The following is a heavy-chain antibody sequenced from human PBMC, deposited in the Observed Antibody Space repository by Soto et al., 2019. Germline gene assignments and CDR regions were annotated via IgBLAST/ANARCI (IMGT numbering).Heavy chain of an antibody. CDR1: GFTFDDNA. CDR2: INWKSDI. D-gene: IGHD3-16*01. V-gene: IGHV3-9*03. CDR3: AISQDRGGRTTFIY. Sequence: SLRLSCAVSGFTFDDNAMHWVRQAPEKGLEWVSGINWKSDIGYADSVKGRFTISRDNAENSLYLQMNSLRAEDMALYYCAISQDRGGRTTFIYWGQGTQVTVSS. J-gene: IGHJ4*02.